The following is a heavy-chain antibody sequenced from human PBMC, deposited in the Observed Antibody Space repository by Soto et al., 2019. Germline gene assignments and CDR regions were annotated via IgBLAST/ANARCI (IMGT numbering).Heavy chain of an antibody. V-gene: IGHV4-4*02. CDR3: ARDRRGISYYYGMHV. CDR2: IYHSGST. J-gene: IGHJ6*02. Sequence: QVQLQESGPGLVKPSGTLSLTCAVSGGSISSSNWWSWIRQPPGNGLEWIGEIYHSGSTNYNPSLRSRVTISVDKSKNQFSLKLSSVTAADTAVYYCARDRRGISYYYGMHVWGQGTTVTVSS. CDR1: GGSISSSNW. D-gene: IGHD1-20*01.